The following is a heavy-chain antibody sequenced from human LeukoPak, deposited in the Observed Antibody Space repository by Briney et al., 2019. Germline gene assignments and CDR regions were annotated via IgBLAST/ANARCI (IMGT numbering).Heavy chain of an antibody. Sequence: GGSLRLSCAASGFSVNRNFMTWVRQAPGKGLEWVSLIFGGGGTYYPDSVKGRFTISRDNSKNMLYLQMNSLRAEDTAMYYCSSSSPNYGSGSYYNYRGQGTLVTVSP. V-gene: IGHV3-53*01. CDR1: GFSVNRNF. D-gene: IGHD3-10*01. CDR2: IFGGGGT. J-gene: IGHJ4*02. CDR3: SSSSPNYGSGSYYNY.